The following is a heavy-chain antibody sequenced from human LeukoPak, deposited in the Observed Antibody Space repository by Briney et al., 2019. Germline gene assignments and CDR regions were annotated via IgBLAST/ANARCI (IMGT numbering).Heavy chain of an antibody. CDR3: ARVGGYNYYYYYGMDV. J-gene: IGHJ6*02. CDR1: GYTFTSYG. Sequence: ASVKVSCKASGYTFTSYGISWVRQAPGQGLEWMGWISAYNGNTNYAQKLQGRVTMTTDTSTSTAYMELRSLRSDDTAVYYCARVGGYNYYYYYGMDVWGQGTTVTVS. CDR2: ISAYNGNT. D-gene: IGHD5-12*01. V-gene: IGHV1-18*01.